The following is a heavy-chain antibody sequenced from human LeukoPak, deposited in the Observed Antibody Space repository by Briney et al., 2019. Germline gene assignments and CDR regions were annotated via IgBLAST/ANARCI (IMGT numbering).Heavy chain of an antibody. Sequence: GEPLKTSCKASGYTFTTQWIGWVRQMPGKGLEWMGIIYPADSDSRYRPSFQGQVTISADKSISTAYLQWSSLKASDTAMYYCARRYGGYFDYWGQGTLVTVSS. D-gene: IGHD3-10*01. J-gene: IGHJ4*02. CDR2: IYPADSDS. V-gene: IGHV5-51*01. CDR3: ARRYGGYFDY. CDR1: GYTFTTQW.